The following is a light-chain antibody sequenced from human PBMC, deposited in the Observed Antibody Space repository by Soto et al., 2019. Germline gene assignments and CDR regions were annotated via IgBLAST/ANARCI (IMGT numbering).Light chain of an antibody. CDR3: LQYNSNSRT. CDR2: GAS. CDR1: QTISSW. V-gene: IGKV1-5*01. J-gene: IGKJ1*01. Sequence: GDRVTITCRASQTISSWLAWYQQKPGKAPKLLIYGASSLESGVPSRFSGSGSGTEFTLTINSLQPGDFATYYCLQYNSNSRTFGQGTKVDNK.